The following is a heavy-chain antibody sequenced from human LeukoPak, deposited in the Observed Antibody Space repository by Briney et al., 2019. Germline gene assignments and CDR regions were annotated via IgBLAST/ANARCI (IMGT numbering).Heavy chain of an antibody. D-gene: IGHD1-1*01. V-gene: IGHV4-39*01. Sequence: TSETLSLTCTVSGGSISSSSYYWGWIRQPPGKGLEWIGSIYYSGSTYYNPSLKSRVTISVDTSKNQFSLKLSSVTAADTAVYYCASTTGTTMGLDYWGQGTLVTVSS. J-gene: IGHJ4*02. CDR2: IYYSGST. CDR3: ASTTGTTMGLDY. CDR1: GGSISSSSYY.